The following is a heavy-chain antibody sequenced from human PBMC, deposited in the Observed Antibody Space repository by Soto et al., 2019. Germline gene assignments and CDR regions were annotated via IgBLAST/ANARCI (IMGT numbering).Heavy chain of an antibody. CDR1: GFTFSRHA. V-gene: IGHV3-23*01. CDR2: ISGSGDSA. CDR3: AKAGGSTWDYGMDV. D-gene: IGHD2-15*01. J-gene: IGHJ6*02. Sequence: EVQLLESGGGLVQPGGSLRLSCTASGFTFSRHAMSWARQAPGKGLEWVSAISGSGDSAYHADSVKGRFTISRDNSKNTLYLQMNSLRAEDTALYYCAKAGGSTWDYGMDVWGQGTTVTVSS.